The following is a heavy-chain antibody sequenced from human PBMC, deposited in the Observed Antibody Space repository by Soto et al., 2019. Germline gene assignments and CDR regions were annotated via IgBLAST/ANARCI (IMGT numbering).Heavy chain of an antibody. J-gene: IGHJ4*02. CDR2: IKSKTDGGTT. D-gene: IGHD6-13*01. CDR1: GFTFSNAW. CDR3: TMPVLDERAAYPYYFDY. V-gene: IGHV3-15*01. Sequence: EVQLVESGGGLVKPGGSLRLSCAASGFTFSNAWMSWVRQAPGKGLEWVGRIKSKTDGGTTDYAAPVKGRFTISRDDSKNTLYLQMNSLNTEDTAVYYCTMPVLDERAAYPYYFDYWGQGTLVTVSS.